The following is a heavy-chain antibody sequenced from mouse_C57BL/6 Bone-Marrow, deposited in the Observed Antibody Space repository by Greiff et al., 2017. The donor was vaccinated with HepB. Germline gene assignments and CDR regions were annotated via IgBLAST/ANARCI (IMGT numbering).Heavy chain of an antibody. CDR3: TLTTVVATPVDY. D-gene: IGHD1-1*01. Sequence: EVQLQQSGAELVRPGASVKLSCTASGFNIKDDYMHWVKQRPEQGLEWIGWIDPENGDTEYASKFQGKATIPADTSSNTAYLQLSSLTSEDTAVYYGTLTTVVATPVDYWGQGTTLTVSS. J-gene: IGHJ2*01. CDR2: IDPENGDT. CDR1: GFNIKDDY. V-gene: IGHV14-4*01.